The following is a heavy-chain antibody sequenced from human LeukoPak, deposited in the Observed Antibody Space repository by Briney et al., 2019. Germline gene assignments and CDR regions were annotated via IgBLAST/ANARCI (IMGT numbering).Heavy chain of an antibody. D-gene: IGHD3-3*01. Sequence: GGSLRLSCAASGFTFSSYWMSWLRQAPGKGLEWVANIKQDGSEKYYVDSVKGRFTISRDNAKNSLYLQMNSLRAEDTAVYYCASAYYDFWSGYYYFDYWGQGTLVTVSS. J-gene: IGHJ4*02. CDR1: GFTFSSYW. V-gene: IGHV3-7*01. CDR2: IKQDGSEK. CDR3: ASAYYDFWSGYYYFDY.